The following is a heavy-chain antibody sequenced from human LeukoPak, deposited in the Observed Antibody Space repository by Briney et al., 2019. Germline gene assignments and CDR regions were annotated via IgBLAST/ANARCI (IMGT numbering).Heavy chain of an antibody. V-gene: IGHV4-59*01. Sequence: SETLSLTCTVSGGPFSTYYWSWTRQPPGKGLEGIGFVYYDGTTNYNPSLKSRVTISADTSKSQISLKMSSVTAADTVVYYCAREVVGLDFRVDVWGQGTTVTVSS. CDR2: VYYDGTT. CDR1: GGPFSTYY. J-gene: IGHJ6*02. CDR3: AREVVGLDFRVDV. D-gene: IGHD2-15*01.